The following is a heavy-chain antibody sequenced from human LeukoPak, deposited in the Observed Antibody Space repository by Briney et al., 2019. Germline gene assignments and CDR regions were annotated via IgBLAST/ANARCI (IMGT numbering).Heavy chain of an antibody. CDR2: IKQDGSEK. D-gene: IGHD1-26*01. CDR1: GFTFSSYW. CDR3: ARDPSGIVGAKRFDP. Sequence: GGSLRLSCAASGFTFSSYWMNWVRQAPGKGLEWVANIKQDGSEKYYVDSVKGRFTISRDNAKNSLYLQMNSLRAEDTAVYYCARDPSGIVGAKRFDPWGQGTLVTVSS. J-gene: IGHJ5*02. V-gene: IGHV3-7*01.